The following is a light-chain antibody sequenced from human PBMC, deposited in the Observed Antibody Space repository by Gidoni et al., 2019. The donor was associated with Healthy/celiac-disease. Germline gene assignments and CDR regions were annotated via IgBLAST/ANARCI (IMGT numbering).Light chain of an antibody. V-gene: IGKV1-39*01. CDR2: AAS. J-gene: IGKJ1*01. Sequence: DITMTQSPSSLSASVGDRVTITCRASQSISSYLNWEQQKPGKAPKLLIYAASSWQSGVPSRFSGSGSGTDFTLTISSLQPEDFATYYCQQSYSTLWTFGQGTKVEIK. CDR3: QQSYSTLWT. CDR1: QSISSY.